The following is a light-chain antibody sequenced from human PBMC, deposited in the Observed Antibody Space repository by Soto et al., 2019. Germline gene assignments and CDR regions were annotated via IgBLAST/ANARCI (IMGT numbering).Light chain of an antibody. V-gene: IGKV3-20*01. Sequence: EVVLTQSPGTLSLSPGESATLSCRASQSVSNNYFAWYQQKPGQAPRLLIFGSSDRSTGIPDTFSGSGSGTDFXLTISRLEPEDFAVYYFHQYGSSPPYTFGQGTKLEIK. CDR1: QSVSNNY. J-gene: IGKJ2*01. CDR3: HQYGSSPPYT. CDR2: GSS.